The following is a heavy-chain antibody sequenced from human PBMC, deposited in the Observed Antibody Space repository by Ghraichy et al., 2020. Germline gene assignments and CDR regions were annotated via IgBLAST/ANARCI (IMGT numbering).Heavy chain of an antibody. J-gene: IGHJ5*02. CDR2: IYYSGST. CDR1: GGSISSGGYY. V-gene: IGHV4-31*03. CDR3: ARVGREGRGWFDP. D-gene: IGHD1-26*01. Sequence: SQTLSLTCTVSGGSISSGGYYWSWIRQHPGKGLEWIGYIYYSGSTYYNPSLKSRVTISVDTSKNQFSLKLSSVTAADTAVYYCARVGREGRGWFDPWGQGTLVTVSS.